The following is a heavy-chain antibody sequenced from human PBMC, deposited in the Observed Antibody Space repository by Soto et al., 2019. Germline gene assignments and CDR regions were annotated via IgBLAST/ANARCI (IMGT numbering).Heavy chain of an antibody. Sequence: QVQLQESGPGLVKPSETLSLTCTVSGGSVSSGSYYWSWIRQPPGKGLEWIGYIYYSGSTNYNPSLKSRVTISVDTSKNQFSLKLSSVTAADTAVCYCARVWSYWFDPWGQGTLVTVSS. V-gene: IGHV4-61*01. CDR1: GGSVSSGSYY. CDR3: ARVWSYWFDP. D-gene: IGHD3-16*01. CDR2: IYYSGST. J-gene: IGHJ5*02.